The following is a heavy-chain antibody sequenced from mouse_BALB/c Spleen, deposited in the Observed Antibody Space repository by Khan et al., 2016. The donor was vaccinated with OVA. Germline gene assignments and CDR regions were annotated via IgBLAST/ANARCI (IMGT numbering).Heavy chain of an antibody. V-gene: IGHV5-6*01. CDR2: ISSAGSYT. Sequence: EVELVVSGGDLVKPGGSLKLSCAATGFTFSNYDMSWVRQTPHKRLGWVATISSAGSYTYYPDRVKGRFTISRDNAKNTLYLQLSSLKSEDTALYYSARRGYDEAWFAYWGHGTIVTVCA. J-gene: IGHJ3*01. D-gene: IGHD2-2*01. CDR1: GFTFSNYD. CDR3: ARRGYDEAWFAY.